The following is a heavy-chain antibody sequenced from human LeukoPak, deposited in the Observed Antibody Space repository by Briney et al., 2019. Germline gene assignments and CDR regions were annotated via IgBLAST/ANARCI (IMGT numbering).Heavy chain of an antibody. Sequence: GGSLRLSCAASGFTFSSSAMSWVRQAPGKGLEWVSAISNNGGYTYYADSVQGRFTISRDNSKSTLCLQMNSLRAEDTAVYYCARDGSSSYYFDYWGQGTLVTVSS. CDR2: ISNNGGYT. CDR1: GFTFSSSA. CDR3: ARDGSSSYYFDY. V-gene: IGHV3-23*01. J-gene: IGHJ4*02. D-gene: IGHD6-6*01.